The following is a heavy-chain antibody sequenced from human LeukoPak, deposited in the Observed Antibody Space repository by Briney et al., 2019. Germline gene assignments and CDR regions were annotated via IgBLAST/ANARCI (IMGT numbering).Heavy chain of an antibody. Sequence: PSETLSLTCAVSGGSTSSSNWWSWVRQPPGKGLEWIGEIYHSGSTNYNPSLKSRVTISVDKSKNQFSLKLSSVTAADTAVYYCAREGIAAAGTFDYWGQGTLVTVSS. CDR3: AREGIAAAGTFDY. V-gene: IGHV4-4*02. CDR2: IYHSGST. J-gene: IGHJ4*02. CDR1: GGSTSSSNW. D-gene: IGHD6-13*01.